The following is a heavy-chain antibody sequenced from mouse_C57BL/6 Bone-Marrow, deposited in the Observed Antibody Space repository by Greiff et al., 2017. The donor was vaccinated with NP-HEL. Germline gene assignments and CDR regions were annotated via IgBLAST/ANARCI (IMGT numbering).Heavy chain of an antibody. Sequence: EVQVVESEGGLVQPGSSMKLSCTASGFTFSDYYMAWVRQVPEKGLEWVANINYDGSSTYYLDSLKSRFIISRDNAKNILYLQMSSLKSEDTATYYCARDRDYGSSSYWYFDVWGTGTTVTVSS. V-gene: IGHV5-16*01. D-gene: IGHD1-1*01. CDR3: ARDRDYGSSSYWYFDV. CDR1: GFTFSDYY. CDR2: INYDGSST. J-gene: IGHJ1*03.